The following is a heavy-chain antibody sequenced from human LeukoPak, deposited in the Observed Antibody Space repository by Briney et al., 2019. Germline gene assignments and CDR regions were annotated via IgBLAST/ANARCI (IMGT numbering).Heavy chain of an antibody. CDR2: ISWNSGRL. Sequence: GGSLRLSCAASGFIFNDYAMHWVRQAPGKGLEWVSGISWNSGRLGYADSVKGRFTISRDNAKNSLYLQMHSLRAEDTAVYYCARDLYYWGQGILVTVSS. CDR1: GFIFNDYA. V-gene: IGHV3-9*01. J-gene: IGHJ4*02. CDR3: ARDLYY.